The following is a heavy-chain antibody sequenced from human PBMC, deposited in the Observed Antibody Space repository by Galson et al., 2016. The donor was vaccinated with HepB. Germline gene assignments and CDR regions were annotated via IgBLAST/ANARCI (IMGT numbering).Heavy chain of an antibody. D-gene: IGHD3-9*01. J-gene: IGHJ3*02. CDR3: AKDRSPYYDIVTGYFPDNDAFDI. CDR2: ISGGGGNT. V-gene: IGHV3-23*01. CDR1: GFTFSSYA. Sequence: SLRLSCAASGFTFSSYAMSWVRQAPGKGLEWVSTISGGGGNTDYADSVKGRFTISRDNSKNTLYLQMNSLRAEDTAVYHCAKDRSPYYDIVTGYFPDNDAFDIWGQGTMVTVSS.